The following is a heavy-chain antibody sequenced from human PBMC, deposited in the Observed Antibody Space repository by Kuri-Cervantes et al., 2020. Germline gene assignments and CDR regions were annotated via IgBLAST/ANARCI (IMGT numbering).Heavy chain of an antibody. CDR3: AREYASSSWYDY. D-gene: IGHD6-13*01. V-gene: IGHV1-8*02. Sequence: ASVKVSCKASGYTFTSYDINWVRQATGQGLEWMGWMNPNSGNTGYAQKFQGRVTMTRDTSISTAYMELSSLRSEDTAVYYCAREYASSSWYDYWGQGTLVTVSS. J-gene: IGHJ4*02. CDR2: MNPNSGNT. CDR1: GYTFTSYD.